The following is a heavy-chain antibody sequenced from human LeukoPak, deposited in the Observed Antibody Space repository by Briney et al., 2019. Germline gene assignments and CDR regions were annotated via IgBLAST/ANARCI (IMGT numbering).Heavy chain of an antibody. V-gene: IGHV3-48*01. CDR1: GLTFSSYS. Sequence: GGSLRLSCAVSGLTFSSYSMNWVRQAPGKGLEWVSYISSSGGTMYYADSVKGRFTISRDNSKNTLYLQMNSLRAEDTAVYYCAKDSMTTVTTYAFDIWGQGTMVTVSS. J-gene: IGHJ3*02. CDR3: AKDSMTTVTTYAFDI. D-gene: IGHD4-17*01. CDR2: ISSSGGTM.